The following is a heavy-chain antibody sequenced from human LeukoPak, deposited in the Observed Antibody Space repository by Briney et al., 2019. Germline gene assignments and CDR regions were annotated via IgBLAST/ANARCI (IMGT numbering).Heavy chain of an antibody. J-gene: IGHJ4*02. CDR2: MNIDGSEK. V-gene: IGHV3-7*01. CDR1: GFTFSSYW. Sequence: GGSLRLSCAASGFTFSSYWMGWVRQAPGKRLEWVANMNIDGSEKYYADSAKGRFTISRDNARNSVYLQMNSLRVEDTAVYYCARDPVEWELLLDYWGQGTLSPSPQ. D-gene: IGHD1-26*01. CDR3: ARDPVEWELLLDY.